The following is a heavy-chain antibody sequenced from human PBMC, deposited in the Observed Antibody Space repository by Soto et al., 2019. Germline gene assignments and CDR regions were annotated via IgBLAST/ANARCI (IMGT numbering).Heavy chain of an antibody. V-gene: IGHV4-59*01. CDR1: GGSISSYY. CDR2: IYYSGST. Sequence: PSETLSLTCTVSGGSISSYYWSWIRQPPGKGLEWIGYIYYSGSTNYNPSLKSRVTISVDTSKNQFSLKLSSVTAADTAVYYCARGDGTSWYFGHGWFDPWGQGTLVTVSS. D-gene: IGHD6-13*01. CDR3: ARGDGTSWYFGHGWFDP. J-gene: IGHJ5*02.